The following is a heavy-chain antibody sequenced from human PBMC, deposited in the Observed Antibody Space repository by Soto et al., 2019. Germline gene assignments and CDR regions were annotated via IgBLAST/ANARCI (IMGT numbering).Heavy chain of an antibody. J-gene: IGHJ6*02. D-gene: IGHD6-13*01. CDR2: MNPNSGNT. V-gene: IGHV1-8*01. CDR3: ARGAIRDSISWSYSYYGMDV. CDR1: GYTFTSYD. Sequence: QVQLVQSGAEVKKPGASVKVSCKASGYTFTSYDINWVRQATGQGLEWMGWMNPNSGNTGYAQKFQGRVTMTRNTSISTAYMELSSLRSEDTAVYYCARGAIRDSISWSYSYYGMDVWVQGTTVTVSS.